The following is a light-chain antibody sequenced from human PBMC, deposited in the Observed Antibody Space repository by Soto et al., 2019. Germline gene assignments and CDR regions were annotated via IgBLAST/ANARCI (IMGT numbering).Light chain of an antibody. CDR2: DAS. V-gene: IGKV3-15*01. CDR1: QSVSNN. CDR3: QQYAKWPPWT. J-gene: IGKJ1*01. Sequence: EIVMTQSPATLSVSPGERATLSCRASQSVSNNLAWYQQKTGQAPRLLIYDASTRATGIPARFSGRGSGTEFTLTISSLQSEDFAVYYCQQYAKWPPWTFGQGTKVEI.